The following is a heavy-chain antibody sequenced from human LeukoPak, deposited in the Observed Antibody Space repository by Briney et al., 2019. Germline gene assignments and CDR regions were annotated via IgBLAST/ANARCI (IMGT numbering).Heavy chain of an antibody. CDR3: ARGPPNWGYDY. J-gene: IGHJ4*02. V-gene: IGHV1-8*01. D-gene: IGHD7-27*01. Sequence: ASVKVSCKASGYTFTSYDFSWVRQATGQRPEWMGWMSPNSGDTGYAQKFQDRVTMTRNTSISTAYMELSSLRSDDTAVYYCARGPPNWGYDYWGPGTLVTVSS. CDR1: GYTFTSYD. CDR2: MSPNSGDT.